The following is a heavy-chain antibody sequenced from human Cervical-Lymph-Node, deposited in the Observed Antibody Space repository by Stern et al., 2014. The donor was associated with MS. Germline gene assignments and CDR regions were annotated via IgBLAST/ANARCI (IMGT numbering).Heavy chain of an antibody. CDR1: GGALNTYA. CDR2: FIPVFGTP. V-gene: IGHV1-69*01. CDR3: TRGASSAAWYRHAVDV. D-gene: IGHD1-26*01. J-gene: IGHJ6*02. Sequence: DQLVESGAEVRKPGSSVKVSCKASGGALNTYAIHWVRLAPGQGLEWMGGFIPVFGTPVYAQKFKGRVTIAADESTSTDYMELSSLRSDDTAVYYCTRGASSAAWYRHAVDVWGQGTTVTVSS.